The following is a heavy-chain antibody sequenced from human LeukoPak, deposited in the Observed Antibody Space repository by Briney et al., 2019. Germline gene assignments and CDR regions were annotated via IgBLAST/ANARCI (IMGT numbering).Heavy chain of an antibody. V-gene: IGHV1-18*01. CDR2: ISAYNGNT. CDR3: ARDRLGYCTNGVCFPFDY. Sequence: ASVKVSCKASGYTFTSYGISWVRQAPGQGLEWMGWISAYNGNTNYAQKLQGRVTMTTDTSTSTAHMELRSLRSDDTAVYYCARDRLGYCTNGVCFPFDYWGQGTLVTVSS. D-gene: IGHD2-8*01. J-gene: IGHJ4*02. CDR1: GYTFTSYG.